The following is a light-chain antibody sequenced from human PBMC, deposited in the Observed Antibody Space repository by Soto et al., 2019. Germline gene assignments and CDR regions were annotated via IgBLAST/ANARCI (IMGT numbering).Light chain of an antibody. CDR3: QQAHSTPVT. CDR1: QSITTY. J-gene: IGKJ4*01. CDR2: TTS. V-gene: IGKV1-39*01. Sequence: DIQMTQSPSSLSASVGDSVTITCRASQSITTYLTWYQQKPGQAPNLLIYTTSTLKSGVPSRFSGSGSGTDFTLTISALRPEDFATYFCQQAHSTPVTFGGGTKLEI.